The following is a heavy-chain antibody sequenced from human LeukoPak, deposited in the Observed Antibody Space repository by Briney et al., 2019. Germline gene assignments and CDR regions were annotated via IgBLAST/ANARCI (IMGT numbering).Heavy chain of an antibody. J-gene: IGHJ4*02. V-gene: IGHV4-59*01. CDR1: GGSISSYY. CDR3: ARDPYYYDSSPRAQVIFDY. Sequence: PSETLSLTCTVSGGSISSYYWSWIRQPPGKGLEWIGYIYYGGSTNYNPSLKSRVTISVDTSKNQFSLKLSSVTAADTAVYYCARDPYYYDSSPRAQVIFDYWGQGTLVTVSS. CDR2: IYYGGST. D-gene: IGHD3-22*01.